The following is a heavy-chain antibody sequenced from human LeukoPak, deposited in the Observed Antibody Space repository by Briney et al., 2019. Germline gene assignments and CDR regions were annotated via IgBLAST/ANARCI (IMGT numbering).Heavy chain of an antibody. CDR3: ARGAGAYNYYAMDV. V-gene: IGHV3-7*01. J-gene: IGHJ6*02. Sequence: GGSLRLSCAASGFTFDSYWMTWVRQAPGKGLEWVANIKQDGSEKYYVDSVKGRFTISRDNAKNSLYLQMNSLRAEDTALYYCARGAGAYNYYAMDVWGQGTTVTVSS. D-gene: IGHD6-19*01. CDR1: GFTFDSYW. CDR2: IKQDGSEK.